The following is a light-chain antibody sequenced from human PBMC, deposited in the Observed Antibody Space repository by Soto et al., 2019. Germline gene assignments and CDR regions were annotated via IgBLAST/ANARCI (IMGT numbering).Light chain of an antibody. V-gene: IGLV2-14*01. CDR1: SSDVGGYNY. CDR2: EVR. CDR3: TSYTSSSTYD. Sequence: QSALTQPASVSGSPGQSITISCTGTSSDVGGYNYVSWYQQHPGKAPKLLIYEVRHRPSGISNRFSGSKSGNTASLTISGLQAEDEADFYCTSYTSSSTYDFGTGTKLTVL. J-gene: IGLJ1*01.